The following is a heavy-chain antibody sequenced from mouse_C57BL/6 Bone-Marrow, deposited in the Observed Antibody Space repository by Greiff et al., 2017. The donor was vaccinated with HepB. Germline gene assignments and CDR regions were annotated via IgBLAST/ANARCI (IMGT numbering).Heavy chain of an antibody. CDR1: GYNFTSYT. V-gene: IGHV1-4*01. J-gene: IGHJ3*01. Sequence: QVQLQQSGAELARPGASVKMSCKASGYNFTSYTMPWVKQRPGQGLEWIGYINPSSGYTTYNQKFKDKATLTADNSSSTAYMQLSSLTSEDSAVYYCARQTTGFAYWGQGTLVTVSA. CDR2: INPSSGYT. CDR3: ARQTTGFAY.